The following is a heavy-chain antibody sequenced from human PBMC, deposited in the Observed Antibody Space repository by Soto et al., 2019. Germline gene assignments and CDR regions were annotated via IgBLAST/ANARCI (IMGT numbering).Heavy chain of an antibody. Sequence: PWGSLRLSCDASGFTFSTYALHWVRQAPGKGLEWVAFISYTGANQYYADSVKGRFTVSRDNSKNIASLQMTSLKPEDSAVYYCAIFAFLHRRGAYYDHSGQATLVTVSS. D-gene: IGHD3-10*01. CDR3: AIFAFLHRRGAYYDH. CDR2: ISYTGANQ. J-gene: IGHJ4*02. V-gene: IGHV3-30-3*01. CDR1: GFTFSTYA.